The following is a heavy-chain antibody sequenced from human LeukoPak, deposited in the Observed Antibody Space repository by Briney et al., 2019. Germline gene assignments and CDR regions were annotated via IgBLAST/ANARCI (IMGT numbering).Heavy chain of an antibody. Sequence: ASVKVSCKASGYTFTGYYMHWVRQAPGQGLEWMGWINPNSGGTNYAQKFQGRVTMTRDTSISTAYMELSRLRSDDTAVYYCARSPAAMEVEYYFDYWGQGTLVTVSS. CDR2: INPNSGGT. CDR1: GYTFTGYY. J-gene: IGHJ4*02. V-gene: IGHV1-2*02. D-gene: IGHD2-2*01. CDR3: ARSPAAMEVEYYFDY.